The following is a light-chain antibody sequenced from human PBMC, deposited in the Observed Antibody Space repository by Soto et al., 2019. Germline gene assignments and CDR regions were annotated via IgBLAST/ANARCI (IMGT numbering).Light chain of an antibody. CDR1: ERISNY. Sequence: DIQLTQSPSSLSASVGDRVTITCRASERISNYLNWYRQKPGTAPKLLIWSSSTLPSGVPSRFSGSGSGTDFTLSISGLQPEDFAVYYCQQSYNTPRTFGQGTKVE. CDR3: QQSYNTPRT. V-gene: IGKV1-39*01. J-gene: IGKJ1*01. CDR2: SSS.